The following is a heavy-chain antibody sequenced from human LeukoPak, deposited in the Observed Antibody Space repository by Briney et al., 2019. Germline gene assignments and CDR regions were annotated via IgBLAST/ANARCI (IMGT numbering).Heavy chain of an antibody. J-gene: IGHJ3*02. D-gene: IGHD5-12*01. Sequence: SETLSLTCTVSGGSISSSSYYWGWIRQPPGKGLEWIGSIYYSGSTYYNPSLKSRVTISVDTSKNQFSLKLSSVTAADTAVYYCARRRGYSGYDFYLSSDAFDIWGQGTVVTVSS. CDR2: IYYSGST. CDR3: ARRRGYSGYDFYLSSDAFDI. V-gene: IGHV4-39*01. CDR1: GGSISSSSYY.